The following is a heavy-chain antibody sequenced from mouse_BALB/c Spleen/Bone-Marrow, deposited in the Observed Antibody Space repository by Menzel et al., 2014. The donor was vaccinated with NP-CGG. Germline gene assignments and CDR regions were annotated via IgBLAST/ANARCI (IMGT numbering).Heavy chain of an antibody. CDR1: GYTFTNYY. CDR2: ITPSNGGS. V-gene: IGHV1S81*02. Sequence: QVQLQQSGAELVKPGASVKSSCEASGYTFTNYYMYWVKQRPGQGLEWIGEITPSNGGSNFIEKFKNKATLTVDKSSSTAYMQLSSLTSEDSAVYYCSREGAYWGQGTLVTVSA. CDR3: SREGAY. J-gene: IGHJ3*01.